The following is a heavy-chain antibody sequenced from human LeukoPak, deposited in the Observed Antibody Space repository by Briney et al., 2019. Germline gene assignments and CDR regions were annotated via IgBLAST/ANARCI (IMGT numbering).Heavy chain of an antibody. J-gene: IGHJ4*02. Sequence: GGSLRLSCAASGFTFSSYGMHWVRQAPGKGLEWVAFIRYDGSNKYYADSVKGRFTISRDNSKNTLYLQMNSLRAEDTAVYYCARDSGDYGDYPFDYWGQGTLVTVSS. V-gene: IGHV3-30*02. CDR2: IRYDGSNK. CDR1: GFTFSSYG. D-gene: IGHD4-17*01. CDR3: ARDSGDYGDYPFDY.